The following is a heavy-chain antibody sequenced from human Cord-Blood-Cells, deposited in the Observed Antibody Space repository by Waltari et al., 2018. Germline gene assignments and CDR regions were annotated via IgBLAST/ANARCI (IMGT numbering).Heavy chain of an antibody. CDR2: INPRGGST. J-gene: IGHJ4*02. D-gene: IGHD4-17*01. V-gene: IGHV1-46*03. CDR3: ARDDYGGNYYFDY. Sequence: QVQLVQSGAEVKKPGASVKVSCKASGYTFTSYYMTWVRQAPGQGLEWMGIINPRGGSTSYAQKFQGRVTMTRDTSTSTVYMELSSLRSEDTAVYYCARDDYGGNYYFDYWGQGTLVTVSS. CDR1: GYTFTSYY.